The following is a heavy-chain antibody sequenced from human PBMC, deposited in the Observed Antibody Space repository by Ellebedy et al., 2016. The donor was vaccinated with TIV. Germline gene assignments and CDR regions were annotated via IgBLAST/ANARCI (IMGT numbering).Heavy chain of an antibody. D-gene: IGHD6-13*01. CDR2: ISSSGTPI. CDR1: GFIFSDYY. Sequence: GESLKISCAASGFIFSDYYMSWIRQAPGKGLEYISYISSSGTPIYYADSVKGRFTISRDNAKNSLDLQMNSLRADDTAAYYCARDARFIDQQHNWFDPWGQGTQVTVSS. CDR3: ARDARFIDQQHNWFDP. V-gene: IGHV3-11*01. J-gene: IGHJ5*02.